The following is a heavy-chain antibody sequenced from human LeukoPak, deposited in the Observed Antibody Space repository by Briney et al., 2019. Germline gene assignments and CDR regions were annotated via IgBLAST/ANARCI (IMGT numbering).Heavy chain of an antibody. V-gene: IGHV4-39*07. Sequence: PSETLSLTCTVSGGSISSSSYYWGWIRQPPGKGLEWIGSIYYSGSTYYNPSLKSRVTISVDTSKNQFSLKLSSVTAADTAVYYCARGYYDSSGYYPRDWGQGTLVTVSS. CDR3: ARGYYDSSGYYPRD. J-gene: IGHJ4*02. CDR1: GGSISSSSYY. CDR2: IYYSGST. D-gene: IGHD3-22*01.